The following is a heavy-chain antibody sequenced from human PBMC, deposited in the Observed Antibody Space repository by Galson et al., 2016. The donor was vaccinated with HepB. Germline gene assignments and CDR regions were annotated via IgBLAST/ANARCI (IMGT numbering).Heavy chain of an antibody. CDR2: ISSSGSTI. CDR1: GFTFSDYY. CDR3: ARDDHTDDYFDY. J-gene: IGHJ4*02. Sequence: SLRLSCAASGFTFSDYYMSWIRQAPGKGLEWVSYISSSGSTIYYADSVKGRFTISRDNAKNSLYLQMNSLRAEDTAVYYCARDDHTDDYFDYWGQGTLVTVSS. V-gene: IGHV3-11*04. D-gene: IGHD4-17*01.